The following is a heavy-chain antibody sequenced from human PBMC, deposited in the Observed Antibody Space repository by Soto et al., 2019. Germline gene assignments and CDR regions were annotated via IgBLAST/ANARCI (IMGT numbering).Heavy chain of an antibody. CDR2: INHSGST. V-gene: IGHV4-34*01. Sequence: SETLSLTCAVYGGSFSGYYWSWIRQPPGKGLEWIGEINHSGSTNYNPSLKSRVTISVDTSKNQFSLKLSSVTAADTAVYYCARGGVRIVPATTWFDPWGQGTLVTVSS. CDR3: ARGGVRIVPATTWFDP. J-gene: IGHJ5*02. CDR1: GGSFSGYY. D-gene: IGHD2-2*01.